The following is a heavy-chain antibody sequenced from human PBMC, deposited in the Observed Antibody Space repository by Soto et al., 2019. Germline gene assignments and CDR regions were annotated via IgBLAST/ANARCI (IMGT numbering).Heavy chain of an antibody. CDR3: ARGGRYDFWSGYSGNCFDP. V-gene: IGHV4-59*01. CDR1: GGSISSYY. Sequence: SETLSLTCTVSGGSISSYYWSWIRQPPGKGLEWIGYIYYSGSTNYNPSLKSRVTISVDTSRKQFSLKLSSVTAADTAVYYCARGGRYDFWSGYSGNCFDPWGQGTLVTVSS. J-gene: IGHJ5*02. D-gene: IGHD3-3*01. CDR2: IYYSGST.